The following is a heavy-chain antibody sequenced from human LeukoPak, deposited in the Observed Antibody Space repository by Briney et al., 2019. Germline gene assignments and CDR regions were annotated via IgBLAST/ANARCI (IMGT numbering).Heavy chain of an antibody. CDR3: ARDAISSGWSDY. V-gene: IGHV3-23*01. D-gene: IGHD6-19*01. Sequence: GGSLRLSCAASGFTFSNYGMSWVRQAPGKGLEWVSAISRSGGSTYYADSVKGRFTISRDNSKNTLYLQMNSLRAEDTAVYYCARDAISSGWSDYWGQGTLVTVSS. J-gene: IGHJ4*02. CDR1: GFTFSNYG. CDR2: ISRSGGST.